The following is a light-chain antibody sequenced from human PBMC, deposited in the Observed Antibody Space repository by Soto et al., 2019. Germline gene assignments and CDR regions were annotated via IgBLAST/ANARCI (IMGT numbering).Light chain of an antibody. CDR2: DAY. Sequence: EIVLTQSPGTLALSPGERATLSCRASQSVRSRYLAWYQQKPGQTPRLLIYDAYNRVSGIPDRCSGSGSGTDFTLTISRLEPEDFGVYHGQHYCGSPWTFGQGTKVEIK. V-gene: IGKV3-20*01. CDR3: QHYCGSPWT. J-gene: IGKJ1*01. CDR1: QSVRSRY.